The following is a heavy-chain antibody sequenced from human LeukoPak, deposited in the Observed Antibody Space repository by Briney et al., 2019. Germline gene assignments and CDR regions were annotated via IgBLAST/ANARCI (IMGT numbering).Heavy chain of an antibody. D-gene: IGHD5-12*01. CDR2: ISGSGDRT. J-gene: IGHJ6*02. CDR3: AKDLLRPYSGYDPPPRYYYGMDV. CDR1: GFTFSSYA. Sequence: GGSLRLSCAASGFTFSSYAMSWVRQAPWKGLEWVSGISGSGDRTYYADSVKGRFTISRDNSKNTLFVQMNSLRAEDTAVYYCAKDLLRPYSGYDPPPRYYYGMDVWGQGTTVTVSS. V-gene: IGHV3-23*01.